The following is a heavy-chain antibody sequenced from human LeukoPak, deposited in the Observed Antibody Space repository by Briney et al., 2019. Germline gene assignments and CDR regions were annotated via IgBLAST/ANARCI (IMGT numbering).Heavy chain of an antibody. Sequence: GGSLRLSCAASGFTFSSYWMHWVRQAPGKGLVWVSRINTDGSSTSYVDSVKGRFTISRDNAKNTLYLQMNSLRAEDTAVYYCARDGSGGGYSYWGQGTLVTVSS. J-gene: IGHJ4*02. CDR3: ARDGSGGGYSY. CDR2: INTDGSST. V-gene: IGHV3-74*01. D-gene: IGHD1-26*01. CDR1: GFTFSSYW.